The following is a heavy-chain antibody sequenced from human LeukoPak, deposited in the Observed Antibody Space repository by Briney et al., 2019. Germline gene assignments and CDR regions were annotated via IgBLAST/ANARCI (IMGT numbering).Heavy chain of an antibody. D-gene: IGHD3-22*01. V-gene: IGHV3-7*01. CDR3: ARLPFRQWLDY. CDR2: IKQDGSEK. Sequence: PGGSLRLSCAASGFTFSSYWMNWVRQAPGKGLEWVANIKQDGSEKYYVDSVKGRFTISRDNAKNSLYLQMNSLRAEDTAVYYCARLPFRQWLDYWGQGTLVTVSS. J-gene: IGHJ4*02. CDR1: GFTFSSYW.